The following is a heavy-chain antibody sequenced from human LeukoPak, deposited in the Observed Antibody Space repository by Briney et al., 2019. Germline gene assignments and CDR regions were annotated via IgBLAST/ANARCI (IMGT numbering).Heavy chain of an antibody. CDR2: ITWNSGSL. V-gene: IGHV3-9*01. CDR3: AKGDARYKYFQH. D-gene: IGHD3-16*02. Sequence: GGSLRLSCAASGFTFDDYAMQWVRQAPGKGLEWVSGITWNSGSLGYADSVKGRFTISRDNAKNSLYLQMNSLRAEDTALYYCAKGDARYKYFQHWGQGTLVTVSS. J-gene: IGHJ1*01. CDR1: GFTFDDYA.